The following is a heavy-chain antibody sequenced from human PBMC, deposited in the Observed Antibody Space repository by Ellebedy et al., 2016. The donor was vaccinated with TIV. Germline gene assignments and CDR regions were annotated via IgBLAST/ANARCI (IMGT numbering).Heavy chain of an antibody. Sequence: SETLSLXCTVSGGSISSYYWSWIRQPPGKGLEWIGYIYYSGSTNYNPSLKSRVTISVDTSKNQFSLKLSSVTAADTAVYYCARELTDSSGYTLGGWFDPWGQGTLVTVSS. J-gene: IGHJ5*02. D-gene: IGHD3-22*01. CDR3: ARELTDSSGYTLGGWFDP. CDR2: IYYSGST. CDR1: GGSISSYY. V-gene: IGHV4-59*12.